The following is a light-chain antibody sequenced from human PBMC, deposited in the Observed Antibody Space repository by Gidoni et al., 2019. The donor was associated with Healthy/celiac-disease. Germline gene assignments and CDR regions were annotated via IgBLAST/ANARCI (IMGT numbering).Light chain of an antibody. Sequence: EIVMPHSPATLSASPGESATPSCRASQSVSSNLAWYQQKPGQAPRLLIYGASTRATGIPARFSGSGSGTEFTLTISSLQSEDFAVYYCQQYNNWPRITFGQGTRLEIK. CDR2: GAS. J-gene: IGKJ5*01. V-gene: IGKV3-15*01. CDR3: QQYNNWPRIT. CDR1: QSVSSN.